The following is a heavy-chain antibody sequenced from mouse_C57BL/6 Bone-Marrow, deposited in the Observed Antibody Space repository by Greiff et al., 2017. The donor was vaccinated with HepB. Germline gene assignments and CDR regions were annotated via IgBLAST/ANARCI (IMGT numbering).Heavy chain of an antibody. CDR3: ARDYGSSYRYFDY. V-gene: IGHV5-17*01. J-gene: IGHJ2*01. Sequence: EVKVEESGGGLVKPGGSLKLSCAASGFTFSDYGMHWVRQAPEKGLEWVAYISSGSSTIYYADTVKGRFTISRDNARNTLFLQMTSLRSEDTAMYYCARDYGSSYRYFDYWGQGTTLTVSS. D-gene: IGHD1-1*01. CDR2: ISSGSSTI. CDR1: GFTFSDYG.